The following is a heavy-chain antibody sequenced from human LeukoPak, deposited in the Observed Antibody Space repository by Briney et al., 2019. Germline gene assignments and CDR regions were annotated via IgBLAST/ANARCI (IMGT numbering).Heavy chain of an antibody. Sequence: TSETLSLTCTVSGGSISSYYWSWIRQPPGKGLEGVGYISYSGTTNYNPPLKSRVTISVDTSKNQFSLKLISVTAAHTAVYYWARLSGSGWSVDYWGQGTLVTVSS. V-gene: IGHV4-59*01. D-gene: IGHD6-19*01. CDR2: ISYSGTT. J-gene: IGHJ4*02. CDR1: GGSISSYY. CDR3: ARLSGSGWSVDY.